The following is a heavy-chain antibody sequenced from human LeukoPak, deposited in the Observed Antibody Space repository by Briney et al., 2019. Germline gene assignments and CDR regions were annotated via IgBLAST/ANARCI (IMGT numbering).Heavy chain of an antibody. J-gene: IGHJ4*02. CDR1: GYSFTAQY. CDR2: INPNNGDT. CDR3: ASYPRSVDTPPFDY. Sequence: ASVKVSCKAPGYSFTAQYMHWLRQAPGQGLEWMGWINPNNGDTKYAQNFLGRVIMTRDTSTTTAYMELSSLRSDDTAVYFCASYPRSVDTPPFDYWGQGTLVTVSS. V-gene: IGHV1-2*02. D-gene: IGHD3-16*02.